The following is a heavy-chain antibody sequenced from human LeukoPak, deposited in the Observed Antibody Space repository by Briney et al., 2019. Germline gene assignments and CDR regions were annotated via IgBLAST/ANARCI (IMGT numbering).Heavy chain of an antibody. Sequence: GGSLRLSCVASGFTFSNYWMSWVRQAPGKGLEWVANIKEDGSEKNYADSVKGRFTISRDNAKNSLYLQMNSLRGEDTAVYYCARARYSDFWGQGTLVTVSS. CDR1: GFTFSNYW. J-gene: IGHJ4*02. V-gene: IGHV3-7*01. CDR2: IKEDGSEK. CDR3: ARARYSDF.